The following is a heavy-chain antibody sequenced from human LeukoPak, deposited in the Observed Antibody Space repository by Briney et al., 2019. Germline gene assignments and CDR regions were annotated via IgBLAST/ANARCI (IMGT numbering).Heavy chain of an antibody. CDR1: GFTFSSYS. CDR3: ATTRAVAATGGDAFGI. J-gene: IGHJ3*02. Sequence: GGSLRLSCAASGFTFSSYSMHWVRQAPGKGLEWVAVISYDGSNKYYADSVKGRFTISRDNSKNTLYLQMNSLRAEDTAVYYCATTRAVAATGGDAFGIWGQGTMVTVSS. CDR2: ISYDGSNK. D-gene: IGHD6-19*01. V-gene: IGHV3-30-3*01.